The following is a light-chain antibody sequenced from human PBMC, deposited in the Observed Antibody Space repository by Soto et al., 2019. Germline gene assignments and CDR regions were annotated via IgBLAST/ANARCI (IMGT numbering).Light chain of an antibody. CDR3: CSYAGSSTFV. J-gene: IGLJ2*01. V-gene: IGLV2-23*02. Sequence: QSALTQPASVSGSPGQSITISCTGTSSDVGTYNLVSWYQQQPDKAPKLMIYDDTQRPSGVSNRFSGSKYGNKASLTISGLQVEDEADYYCCSYAGSSTFVFGGGTKLTVL. CDR1: SSDVGTYNL. CDR2: DDT.